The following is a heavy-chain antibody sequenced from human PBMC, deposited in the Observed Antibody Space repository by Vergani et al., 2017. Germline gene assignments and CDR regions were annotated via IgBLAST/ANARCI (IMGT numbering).Heavy chain of an antibody. CDR3: ARQVTMVRGVIGGMDV. CDR2: IYPGDSDT. V-gene: IGHV5-51*01. D-gene: IGHD3-10*01. J-gene: IGHJ6*02. CDR1: GYSFTSYW. Sequence: EVMLVQSGAEVKKPGESLKISCKGSGYSFTSYWIGWVRQMPGKGLEWMGIIYPGDSDTRYSPSFQGQVTISADKSISTAYLQWSSLRASDTAMYYCARQVTMVRGVIGGMDVWGQGTTVTVSS.